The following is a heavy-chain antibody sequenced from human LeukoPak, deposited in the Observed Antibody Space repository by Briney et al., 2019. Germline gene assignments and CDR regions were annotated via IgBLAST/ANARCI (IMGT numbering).Heavy chain of an antibody. Sequence: GGSLRLSCAASGFTFSSYNMNWVRQAPGKGLEWVSSISSSSIYIYYPDSVKGRFTISRDNAKNSLYLQMNSLRAEDTAVYYCARDNSDDAFDIWGQGTMVTVSS. CDR3: ARDNSDDAFDI. CDR2: ISSSSIYI. J-gene: IGHJ3*02. CDR1: GFTFSSYN. V-gene: IGHV3-21*01.